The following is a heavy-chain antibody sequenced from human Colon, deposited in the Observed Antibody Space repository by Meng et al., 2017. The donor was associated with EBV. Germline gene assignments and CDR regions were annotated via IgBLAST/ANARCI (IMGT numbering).Heavy chain of an antibody. CDR1: GGSISSGNHY. CDR2: IYYSGST. J-gene: IGHJ2*01. D-gene: IGHD4-17*01. V-gene: IGHV4-31*02. Sequence: QLQLQESGPGLVKSPXXXXLXRXVSGGSISSGNHYWSWIRQHPGKGLEYIGYIYYSGSTYYNPSLKSRVIISVDTSKNQFSLRLNSVTAADTAVYYCASLYGDSSVWYLDLWGRGTLVTVSS. CDR3: ASLYGDSSVWYLDL.